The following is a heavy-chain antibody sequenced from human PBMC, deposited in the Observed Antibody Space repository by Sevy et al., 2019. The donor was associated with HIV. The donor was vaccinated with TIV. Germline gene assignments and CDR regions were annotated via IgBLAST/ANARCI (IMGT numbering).Heavy chain of an antibody. CDR2: MNSNSGNT. CDR3: ARYYYDSSGYYDYNGMDV. Sequence: ASVKVSCKASGYTFTSYDINWVRQATGQGLEWMGWMNSNSGNTGYAQKFQGRVTMTRNTSISTACMELSSLRSEDTAVYYCARYYYDSSGYYDYNGMDVWGQGTTVTVSS. J-gene: IGHJ6*02. D-gene: IGHD3-22*01. CDR1: GYTFTSYD. V-gene: IGHV1-8*01.